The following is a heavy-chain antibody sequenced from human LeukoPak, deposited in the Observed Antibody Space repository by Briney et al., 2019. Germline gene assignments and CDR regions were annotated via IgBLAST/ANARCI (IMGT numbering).Heavy chain of an antibody. J-gene: IGHJ3*02. CDR1: GFTFSSYG. CDR3: ARGLGYCSSTSCYPDAFDI. V-gene: IGHV3-21*01. CDR2: ISSSSSYI. Sequence: PGGSLRLSCAASGFTFSSYGMNWVRQAPGKGLEWVSSISSSSSYIYYADSVKGRFTISRDNAKNSLYLQMNSLRAEDTAVYYCARGLGYCSSTSCYPDAFDIWGQGTMVTVSS. D-gene: IGHD2-2*01.